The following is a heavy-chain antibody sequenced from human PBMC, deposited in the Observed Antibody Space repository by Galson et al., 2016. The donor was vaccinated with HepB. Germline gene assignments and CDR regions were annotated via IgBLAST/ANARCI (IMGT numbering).Heavy chain of an antibody. D-gene: IGHD1-14*01. CDR2: ISAYNGDT. CDR3: SRPELDSGTDY. J-gene: IGHJ4*02. CDR1: GYTFTKYG. V-gene: IGHV1-18*01. Sequence: SVKVSCKASGYTFTKYGISWVRQAPGQGLEWMGWISAYNGDTNYSQKFQGRVTMTTDTSTSTAYLEVRSLTSDGTAVYYCSRPELDSGTDYWGQGSLVIDSS.